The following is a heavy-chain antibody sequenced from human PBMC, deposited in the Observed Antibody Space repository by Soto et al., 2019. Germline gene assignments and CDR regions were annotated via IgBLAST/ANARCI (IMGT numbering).Heavy chain of an antibody. D-gene: IGHD6-6*01. CDR3: ARDEARYPFDY. V-gene: IGHV3-21*01. CDR1: GFTFSSYS. CDR2: ISSSSSYI. Sequence: PGGSLRLSCAASGFTFSSYSMNWVRQAPGKGLEWVSSISSSSSYIYYADSVKGRFTNSRDNAQNSLYLQMNSLRAEDTAVYYRARDEARYPFDYWGQGTLVTVSS. J-gene: IGHJ4*02.